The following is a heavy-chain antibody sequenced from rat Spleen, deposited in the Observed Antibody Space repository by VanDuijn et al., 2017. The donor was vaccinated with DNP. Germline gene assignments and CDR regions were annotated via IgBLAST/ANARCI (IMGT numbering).Heavy chain of an antibody. CDR2: ITTSGDST. CDR3: ATSSYFGYDYGFAY. Sequence: EVQLVESGGGLVQPGRSLKLSCAASGFTFSDYNMAWVRQAPKKGLEWVASITTSGDSTSSPDSVKGRFTISRDNAKNTLSLQMNSLRSEDTATYYCATSSYFGYDYGFAYWGQGTLVTVSS. D-gene: IGHD1-7*01. J-gene: IGHJ3*01. V-gene: IGHV5S23*01. CDR1: GFTFSDYN.